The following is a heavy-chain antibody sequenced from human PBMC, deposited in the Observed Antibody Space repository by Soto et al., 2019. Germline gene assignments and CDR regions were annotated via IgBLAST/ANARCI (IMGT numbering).Heavy chain of an antibody. J-gene: IGHJ4*02. CDR2: IYYSGST. CDR1: GGSISSYY. V-gene: IGHV4-59*01. D-gene: IGHD7-27*01. CDR3: ARRWGTYFAY. Sequence: SETLSLTCTVSGGSISSYYWSCIRQPPGKGLEWIGYIYYSGSTNYNPSLKSRVTISVDTSKNQFSLKLSSVTAADTAVYYCARRWGTYFAYWGQGTLVTVSS.